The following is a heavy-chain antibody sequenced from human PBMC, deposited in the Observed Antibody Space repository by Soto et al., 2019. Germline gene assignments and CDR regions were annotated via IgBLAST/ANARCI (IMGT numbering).Heavy chain of an antibody. CDR2: IDPIDSQT. D-gene: IGHD3-22*01. CDR3: ARQIYDSDSGPHFQYYCDY. Sequence: AESLKISCKGSGYSFAGYWITWVRQIPWKGLEWMGRIDPIDSQTYYSPSFRGHVTISAAKSITTVFLQWSSLRASDTAMYYCARQIYDSDSGPHFQYYCDYWGQGTLVIVSA. J-gene: IGHJ4*02. V-gene: IGHV5-10-1*01. CDR1: GYSFAGYW.